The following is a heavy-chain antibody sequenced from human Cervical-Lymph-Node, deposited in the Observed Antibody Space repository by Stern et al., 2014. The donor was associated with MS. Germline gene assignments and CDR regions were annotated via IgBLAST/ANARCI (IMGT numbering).Heavy chain of an antibody. Sequence: EMQLVESGGDLVQPGGSLRLSCAASGFTFNIYSMNWVRQAPGKGLEWISFISSFSKTIYYADSVKGRFTISRDNAKNTLYLQMNSLRAEDTAVYYCARGITIFGEGLWGQGTLVTVSS. V-gene: IGHV3-48*01. J-gene: IGHJ4*02. CDR1: GFTFNIYS. D-gene: IGHD3-3*01. CDR3: ARGITIFGEGL. CDR2: ISSFSKTI.